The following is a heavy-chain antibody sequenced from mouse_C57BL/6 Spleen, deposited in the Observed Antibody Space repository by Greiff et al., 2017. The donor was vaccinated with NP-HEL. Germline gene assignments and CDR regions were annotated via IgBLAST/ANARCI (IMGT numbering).Heavy chain of an antibody. Sequence: QVQLQQPGAELVRPGSSVKLSCKASGYTFTSYWMDWVKQRTGQGLEWIGNIYPSDSETHYNQKFKDKATLTVDKSSSTAYMQLSSLTSEDSAVYYCVVAPNWYFDVWGTGTTVTVSS. V-gene: IGHV1-61*01. CDR3: VVAPNWYFDV. CDR2: IYPSDSET. J-gene: IGHJ1*03. D-gene: IGHD1-1*01. CDR1: GYTFTSYW.